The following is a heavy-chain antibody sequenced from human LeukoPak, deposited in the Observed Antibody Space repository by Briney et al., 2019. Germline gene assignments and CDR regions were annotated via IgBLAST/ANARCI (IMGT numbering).Heavy chain of an antibody. J-gene: IGHJ5*02. V-gene: IGHV1-69*13. CDR2: IIPIFGTA. CDR1: GGTFSSYA. Sequence: GASVKVSCKASGGTFSSYAISWVRQAPGQGLEWMGGIIPIFGTANYAQKFQGRVTITADESTSTAYMGLSSLRSEDTAVYYCARDLLRSSTSCYGANWFDPWGQGTLVTVSS. D-gene: IGHD2-2*01. CDR3: ARDLLRSSTSCYGANWFDP.